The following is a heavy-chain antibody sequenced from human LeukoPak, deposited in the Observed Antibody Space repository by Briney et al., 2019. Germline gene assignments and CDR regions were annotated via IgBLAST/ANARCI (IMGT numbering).Heavy chain of an antibody. CDR1: GFTFSSYS. CDR3: ARDRDYGDVDAFDI. V-gene: IGHV3-21*01. Sequence: GGSLRLSCAASGFTFSSYSMNWVRQAPGKGLEWVSSISSSSSYIYYADSVKGRFTISRDNAKNSLYLQMNSLRAEDTAVYYCARDRDYGDVDAFDIWGQGTMVTVSS. J-gene: IGHJ3*02. CDR2: ISSSSSYI. D-gene: IGHD4-17*01.